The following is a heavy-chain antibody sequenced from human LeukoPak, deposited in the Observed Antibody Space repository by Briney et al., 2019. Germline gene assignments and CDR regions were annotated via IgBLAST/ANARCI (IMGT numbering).Heavy chain of an antibody. CDR2: IYNSGST. V-gene: IGHV4-38-2*01. D-gene: IGHD2-2*02. J-gene: IGHJ4*02. CDR3: ASDLGYCSSTSCYTGILDY. Sequence: SETLSLTCAVSGYSISSGYYWGWIRQPPGKGLEWIGSIYNSGSTYYNPSLKSRVTISVDTSKNQFSLKLSSVTAADTAVYYCASDLGYCSSTSCYTGILDYWGQGTLVTVSS. CDR1: GYSISSGYY.